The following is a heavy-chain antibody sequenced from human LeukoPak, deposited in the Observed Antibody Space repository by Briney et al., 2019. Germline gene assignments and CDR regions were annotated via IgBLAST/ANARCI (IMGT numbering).Heavy chain of an antibody. Sequence: GASVKVSCKASGYTFTSYDINWVRQATGQGLEWMGWISAYNGNTNYAQKLQGRVTMTTDTSTSTAYMELRSLRSDDTAVYYCARDYGYYFDYWGQGTLVTVSS. D-gene: IGHD4-17*01. J-gene: IGHJ4*02. V-gene: IGHV1-18*01. CDR2: ISAYNGNT. CDR3: ARDYGYYFDY. CDR1: GYTFTSYD.